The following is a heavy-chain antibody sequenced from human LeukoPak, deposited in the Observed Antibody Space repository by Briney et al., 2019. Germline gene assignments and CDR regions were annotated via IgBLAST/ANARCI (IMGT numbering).Heavy chain of an antibody. Sequence: SETLSLTCTVSGGSISSYYWSWIRQPPGKGLEWIGYIYYSGSTNYNPSLKSRVTISVDTSKNQFSLKLSSVTAADTAVYYCARHRSGWLQSSFDYWGQGTLVTVSS. CDR3: ARHRSGWLQSSFDY. CDR1: GGSISSYY. D-gene: IGHD5-24*01. J-gene: IGHJ4*02. CDR2: IYYSGST. V-gene: IGHV4-59*08.